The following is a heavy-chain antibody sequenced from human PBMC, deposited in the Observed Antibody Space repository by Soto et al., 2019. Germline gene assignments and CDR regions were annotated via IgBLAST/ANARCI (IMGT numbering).Heavy chain of an antibody. CDR3: ARMHSGGPTGTTPNCFDP. V-gene: IGHV2-26*01. CDR1: GFSLSNARMG. J-gene: IGHJ5*02. Sequence: QVTLKESGPVLVKPTETLTLTCTVSGFSLSNARMGVTWIRQPPGKALEWLAHIFSNDEKSYSTSLKSRLTISKDTSKSQVVLTITNMDPVDAATYYCARMHSGGPTGTTPNCFDPWGQGTLVTVSS. D-gene: IGHD1-7*01. CDR2: IFSNDEK.